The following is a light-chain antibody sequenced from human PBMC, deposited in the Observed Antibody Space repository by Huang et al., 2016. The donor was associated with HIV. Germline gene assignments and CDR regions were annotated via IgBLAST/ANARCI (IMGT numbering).Light chain of an antibody. CDR1: QSFSSY. CDR2: DAS. Sequence: EIVLTQSPATLSLSPGERATLSCRASQSFSSYLAWYQQKPGQAPRLLFYDASNRATGIPARVSGSGSGTDFTLTISSLEPEDFAVYYCQQRSNWPITFGQGTRLEIK. J-gene: IGKJ5*01. CDR3: QQRSNWPIT. V-gene: IGKV3-11*01.